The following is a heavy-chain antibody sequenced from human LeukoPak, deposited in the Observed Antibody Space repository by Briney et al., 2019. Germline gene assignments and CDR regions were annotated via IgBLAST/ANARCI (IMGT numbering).Heavy chain of an antibody. J-gene: IGHJ6*03. D-gene: IGHD6-6*01. V-gene: IGHV4-59*01. CDR3: ARDKSNYYYYYMDV. CDR1: GGSISSYY. CDR2: IYYSGST. Sequence: PSETLSLTCTVSGGSISSYYWSWIRQPPGKGLERIGYIYYSGSTNYNPSLKSRVTISVDTSKNQFSLKLSSVTAADTAVYYCARDKSNYYYYYMDVWGKGTTVTVSS.